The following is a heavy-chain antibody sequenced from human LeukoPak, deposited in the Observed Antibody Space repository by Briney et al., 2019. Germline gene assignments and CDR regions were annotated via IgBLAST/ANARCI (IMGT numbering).Heavy chain of an antibody. J-gene: IGHJ6*02. V-gene: IGHV3-21*01. D-gene: IGHD1-1*01. CDR1: GLTFSSYS. CDR2: ISSSSSYI. CDR3: AREGPQLYYYYYYGMDV. Sequence: GGSLRLSCAASGLTFSSYSMNWVRQAPGKGLEWVSSISSSSSYIYYADSVKGRFTISRDNAKNSLYLQMNSLRAEDTAVYYCAREGPQLYYYYYYGMDVWGQGTTVTVSS.